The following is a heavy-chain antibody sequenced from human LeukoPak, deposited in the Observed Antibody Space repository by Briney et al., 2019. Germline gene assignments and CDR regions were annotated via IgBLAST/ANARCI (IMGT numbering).Heavy chain of an antibody. V-gene: IGHV3-73*01. Sequence: GGSLRLSCAASGFTFSGSAMHWVRQASGKGLEWVGRIRSKANSYATAYATSVKGRFTISRDDSKNTAYLQMKSLKTEDTAVYYCTSVGGSYYDFDYWGQGTLVTVSS. D-gene: IGHD1-26*01. CDR1: GFTFSGSA. CDR3: TSVGGSYYDFDY. CDR2: IRSKANSYAT. J-gene: IGHJ4*02.